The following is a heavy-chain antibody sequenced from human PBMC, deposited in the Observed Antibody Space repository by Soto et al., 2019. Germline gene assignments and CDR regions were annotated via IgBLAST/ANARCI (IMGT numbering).Heavy chain of an antibody. CDR1: GFTFSNAW. V-gene: IGHV3-15*01. Sequence: EVQLVESGGGLVKPGGSLRLSCAASGFTFSNAWMSWVRQAPGKGLEWVGRIKSKTDGGTTDYAAPVKGRFIISRDDSKNTLYLQMNSLKTEDTAVYYCTTGSGYGISFDYWGQGTLVTVSS. D-gene: IGHD6-19*01. CDR2: IKSKTDGGTT. J-gene: IGHJ4*02. CDR3: TTGSGYGISFDY.